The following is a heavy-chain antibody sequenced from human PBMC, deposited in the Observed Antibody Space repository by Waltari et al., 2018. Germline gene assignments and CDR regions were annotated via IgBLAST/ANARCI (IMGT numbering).Heavy chain of an antibody. V-gene: IGHV3-7*01. Sequence: EVQLVESGGGSVQPGGSLRLSCAASGMTFSNYWMNWVRQAPGNGVEWVVNIKHDGSEKNYVDAVEGRFSISRDNAQNSLYLQMNSLRAEDTAIYYCVTGLTTVTAKDYFDHWGQGALVTVS. J-gene: IGHJ4*02. CDR2: IKHDGSEK. CDR3: VTGLTTVTAKDYFDH. D-gene: IGHD4-17*01. CDR1: GMTFSNYW.